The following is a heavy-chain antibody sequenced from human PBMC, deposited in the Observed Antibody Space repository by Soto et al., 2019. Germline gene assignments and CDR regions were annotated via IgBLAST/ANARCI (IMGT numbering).Heavy chain of an antibody. Sequence: GESLKISCKGSGYSFTSYWIGWVRQMPGKGLEWMGIIYPGDSDTRYSPSFQGQVTISADKSISTTYLQWSSLKASDTAMYYCARPTVAMATQPAYYGMDVWGQGTTVTVSS. CDR3: ARPTVAMATQPAYYGMDV. V-gene: IGHV5-51*01. CDR1: GYSFTSYW. CDR2: IYPGDSDT. D-gene: IGHD5-12*01. J-gene: IGHJ6*02.